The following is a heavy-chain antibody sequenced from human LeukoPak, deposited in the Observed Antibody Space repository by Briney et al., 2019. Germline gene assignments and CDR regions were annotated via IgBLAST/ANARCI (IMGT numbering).Heavy chain of an antibody. CDR3: ARAAAGGQYYFDY. J-gene: IGHJ4*02. V-gene: IGHV3-30*04. Sequence: GGSLRLSCAASGFTFSSYAMHWVRQAPGKGLEWVALISYDESNTFYADSVKGRFTISRDNSKNTLYLQMNSLRVEDTAVYYCARAAAGGQYYFDYWGQGTLVTVSS. CDR2: ISYDESNT. CDR1: GFTFSSYA. D-gene: IGHD6-13*01.